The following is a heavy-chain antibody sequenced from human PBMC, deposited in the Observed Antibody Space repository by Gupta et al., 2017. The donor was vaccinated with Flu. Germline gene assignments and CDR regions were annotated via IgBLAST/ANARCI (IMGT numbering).Heavy chain of an antibody. CDR2: ISTYDEDT. CDR1: GYTFASYG. CDR3: ARDWDGYNDGFDP. D-gene: IGHD5-24*01. V-gene: IGHV1-18*01. J-gene: IGHJ5*02. Sequence: QAQLVQSGAEMKKPGASVKVPCKASGYTFASYGISWVRQSPGQGLEWMGWISTYDEDTNYAQKFRGRLTMNKDTSTSTEYMEMRSLTSDDTAVDYCARDWDGYNDGFDPWGQGTLLTVSS.